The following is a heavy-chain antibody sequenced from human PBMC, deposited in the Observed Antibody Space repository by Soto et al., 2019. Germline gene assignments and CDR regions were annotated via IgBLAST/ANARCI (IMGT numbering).Heavy chain of an antibody. D-gene: IGHD5-12*01. J-gene: IGHJ4*02. CDR1: GYTINELS. CDR3: ATMDILAAFDY. CDR2: FDPEDGET. V-gene: IGHV1-24*01. Sequence: ASVKATCKVSGYTINELSLRWVRQATGKGLEWMGGFDPEDGETIYAQKFQGRVTMTEDTSTVTAYMELSSLRSDDTAVYYCATMDILAAFDYWGQGTQVTVSS.